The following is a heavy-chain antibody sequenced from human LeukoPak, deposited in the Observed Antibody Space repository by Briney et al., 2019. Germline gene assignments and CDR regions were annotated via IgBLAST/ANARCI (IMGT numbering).Heavy chain of an antibody. V-gene: IGHV4-59*01. CDR3: ATTTSGGDAFDI. D-gene: IGHD1-26*01. Sequence: RSETLSLTCTVSGGSITHYYWTWIRQPPGKTLEWIGYSYYSGSTKYNPSLKSRVTISVDTSNNQFSLNLRSVTAADTAVYYCATTTSGGDAFDIWGQGTMVTVSS. J-gene: IGHJ3*02. CDR1: GGSITHYY. CDR2: SYYSGST.